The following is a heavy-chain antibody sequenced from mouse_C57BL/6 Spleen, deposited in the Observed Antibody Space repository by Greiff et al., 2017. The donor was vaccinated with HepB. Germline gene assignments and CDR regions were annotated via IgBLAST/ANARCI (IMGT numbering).Heavy chain of an antibody. D-gene: IGHD1-1*01. J-gene: IGHJ3*01. CDR3: APHDSSYFLAY. V-gene: IGHV1-74*01. CDR2: IHPSDSDT. CDR1: GYTFTSYW. Sequence: QVQLQQPGAELVKPGASVKVSCKASGYTFTSYWMHWVKQRPGQGLEWIGRIHPSDSDTNYNQKFKGKATLTVDKSSSTAYMQLSSLTSEDSAVYYCAPHDSSYFLAYWGQGTLVTVAA.